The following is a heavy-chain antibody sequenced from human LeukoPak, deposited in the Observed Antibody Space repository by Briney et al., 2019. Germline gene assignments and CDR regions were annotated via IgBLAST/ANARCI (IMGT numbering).Heavy chain of an antibody. Sequence: GGSLRLSCAAPGFTFSSYWMHWVRHAPGKGLGWVSRINSDGSSTSYADSVKGRFTISRDNAKNTLYLQMNSLRAEDTAVYYCARVLAYWGQGTLVTVSS. CDR1: GFTFSSYW. V-gene: IGHV3-74*01. CDR2: INSDGSST. CDR3: ARVLAY. J-gene: IGHJ4*02. D-gene: IGHD2-8*02.